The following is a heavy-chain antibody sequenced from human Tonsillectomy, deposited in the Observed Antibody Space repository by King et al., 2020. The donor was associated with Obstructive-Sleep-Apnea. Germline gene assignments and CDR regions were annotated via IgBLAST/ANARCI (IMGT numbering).Heavy chain of an antibody. CDR2: INHSGST. V-gene: IGHV4-34*01. Sequence: VQLQQWGAGLLKPSETLSLTCAVYGGSFSGYYWSWIRQPPGKGLEWIGEINHSGSTNYNPSLKSRVTISVDTSKNQFSLTLSSVTAADTAVYYCARGRPGMVRGVILPLAYWGQGTLVTVSS. CDR3: ARGRPGMVRGVILPLAY. D-gene: IGHD3-10*01. J-gene: IGHJ4*02. CDR1: GGSFSGYY.